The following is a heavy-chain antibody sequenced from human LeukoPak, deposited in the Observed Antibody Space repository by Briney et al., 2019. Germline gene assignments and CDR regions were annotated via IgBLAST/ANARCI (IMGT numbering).Heavy chain of an antibody. D-gene: IGHD6-6*01. CDR1: GYTFTGYY. CDR2: INPNSGGT. V-gene: IGHV1-2*02. CDR3: ARAWYSSSSEWFDP. J-gene: IGHJ5*02. Sequence: ASVKVSCKASGYTFTGYYMHWVRQAPGQGLEWMGWINPNSGGTNYAQKFQGRVTMTRDTSISTAYMELSRLRSDDTAVYYCARAWYSSSSEWFDPWGQGTLVTVSS.